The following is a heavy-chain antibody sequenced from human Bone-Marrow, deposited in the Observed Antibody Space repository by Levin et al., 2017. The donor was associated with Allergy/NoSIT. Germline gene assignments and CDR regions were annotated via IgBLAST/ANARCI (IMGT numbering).Heavy chain of an antibody. V-gene: IGHV3-11*01. J-gene: IGHJ6*02. CDR1: GFTFSDYN. CDR3: ARYYCSGGSCYVSDYYDYGMDV. CDR2: ISSSGSTI. Sequence: GGSLSLSRAASGFTFSDYNMSWIRQFPGKGLEGVSYISSSGSTIYYADSVKGRFTISRDNAKNSLYLQMNSLRAEDTAVYYCARYYCSGGSCYVSDYYDYGMDVWGQGTTVTVSS. D-gene: IGHD2-15*01.